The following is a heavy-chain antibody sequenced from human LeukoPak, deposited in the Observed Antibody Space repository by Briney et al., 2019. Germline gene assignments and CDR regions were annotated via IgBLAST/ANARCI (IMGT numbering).Heavy chain of an antibody. V-gene: IGHV4-34*01. CDR1: GGSFSGYY. Sequence: SETLSLTCAVYGGSFSGYYWSWIRQPPGKGLEWIGEINHSGSTNYNPSLKSRVTISVDTSKNQFSLKLSSVTAADTAVYYCARAPLYYDSSFAYWGQGTLVTVSS. CDR3: ARAPLYYDSSFAY. CDR2: INHSGST. D-gene: IGHD3-22*01. J-gene: IGHJ4*02.